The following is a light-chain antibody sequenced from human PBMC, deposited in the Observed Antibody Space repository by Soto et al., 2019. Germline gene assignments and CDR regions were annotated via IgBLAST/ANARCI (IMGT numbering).Light chain of an antibody. CDR1: QGISNY. J-gene: IGKJ4*01. CDR2: AAS. CDR3: QKYTNVPS. V-gene: IGKV1-27*01. Sequence: DIQMTQSPSSLSASVGDRVTITCRASQGISNYLAWYQQIPGKVPKLLISAASTLQSGVPSRFSGSGSETDFTLNIISLQPEDVATYDCQKYTNVPSFGGGTKVEIK.